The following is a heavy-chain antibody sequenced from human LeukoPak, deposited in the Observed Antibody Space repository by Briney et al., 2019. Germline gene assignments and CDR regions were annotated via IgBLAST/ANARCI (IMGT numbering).Heavy chain of an antibody. CDR3: ARVGAAAGPYYFDY. CDR2: INAGNGNT. Sequence: ASVKVSCKASGYTFTNYAMHWVRQAPGQRLEWMGWINAGNGNTKYSQKFQGRVTITRDTSASTAYMELSSLGSEDTAVYYCARVGAAAGPYYFDYWGQGTLVTVSS. CDR1: GYTFTNYA. D-gene: IGHD6-13*01. J-gene: IGHJ4*02. V-gene: IGHV1-3*01.